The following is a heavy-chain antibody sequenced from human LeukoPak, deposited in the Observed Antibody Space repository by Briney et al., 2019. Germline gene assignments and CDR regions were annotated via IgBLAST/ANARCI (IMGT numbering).Heavy chain of an antibody. CDR1: GFTFSSYS. J-gene: IGHJ4*02. CDR3: ARRAPDWAFDY. CDR2: ISSSSYI. V-gene: IGHV3-21*01. Sequence: KSGGSLRLSCAASGFTFSSYSMNWVRQAPGKGLEWVSSISSSSYIYYADSVKGRFTISRDNAKNSLYLQMNSLRAEDTAVYYCARRAPDWAFDYWGQGTLVTVSP. D-gene: IGHD3-9*01.